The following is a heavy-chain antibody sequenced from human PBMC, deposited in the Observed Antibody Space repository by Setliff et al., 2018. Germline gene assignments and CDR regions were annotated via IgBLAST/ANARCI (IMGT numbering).Heavy chain of an antibody. CDR2: IYTSWST. Sequence: PSETLSLTCTVSDDSISSRRYYWGWFRQPAGKELEWIGQIYTSWSTNYNPSLKSRVTLSLDTSKNQFSLELSSVAAADTAMYYCARENGYCSGGACYFVFDYWGQGTLVTVSS. J-gene: IGHJ4*02. CDR1: DDSISSRRYY. V-gene: IGHV4-61*09. CDR3: ARENGYCSGGACYFVFDY. D-gene: IGHD2-15*01.